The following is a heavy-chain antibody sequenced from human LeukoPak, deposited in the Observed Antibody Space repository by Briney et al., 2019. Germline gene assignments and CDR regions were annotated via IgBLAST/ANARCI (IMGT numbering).Heavy chain of an antibody. J-gene: IGHJ4*02. Sequence: ASVKVSCKASGYTFSGYYMHWVRQAPGQGLEWMGWINPNSGGTNYAQKFQGRVTMTRDTSISTAYMELSSLRSEDTAVYYCARGSDPDYLQFDYWGQGTLVTVSS. CDR2: INPNSGGT. D-gene: IGHD4-11*01. V-gene: IGHV1-2*02. CDR1: GYTFSGYY. CDR3: ARGSDPDYLQFDY.